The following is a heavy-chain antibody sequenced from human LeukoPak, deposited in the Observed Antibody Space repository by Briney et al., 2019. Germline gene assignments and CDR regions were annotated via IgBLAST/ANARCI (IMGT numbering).Heavy chain of an antibody. CDR3: ARARTQLWLRVWFDP. CDR1: GGTFSSCA. Sequence: GASVKVSCKASGGTFSSCAISWVRQAPGQGLEWMGGIIPIFGTANYAQKFQGRVTITADESTSTAYMELSSLRSEDTAVYYCARARTQLWLRVWFDPWGQGTLVTVSS. V-gene: IGHV1-69*13. D-gene: IGHD5-18*01. J-gene: IGHJ5*02. CDR2: IIPIFGTA.